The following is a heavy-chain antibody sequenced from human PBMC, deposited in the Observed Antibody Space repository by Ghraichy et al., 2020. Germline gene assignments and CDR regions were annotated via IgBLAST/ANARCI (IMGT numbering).Heavy chain of an antibody. J-gene: IGHJ4*02. CDR1: GFDFITHA. D-gene: IGHD3-16*01. V-gene: IGHV3-23*01. Sequence: GESLRLSCSTSGFDFITHALGWVRQSPGKGLEWISTISKSGRHTYYAESVKGRFLVSRDNSTNTLSLQMNALTGDDAAVYFCVKCPFEITAYFDFWGQGTLVAVS. CDR2: ISKSGRHT. CDR3: VKCPFEITAYFDF.